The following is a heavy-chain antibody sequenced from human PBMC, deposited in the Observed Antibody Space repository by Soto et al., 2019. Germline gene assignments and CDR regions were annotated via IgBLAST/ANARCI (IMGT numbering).Heavy chain of an antibody. CDR3: AKDPCSSTSRYLYY. CDR2: ISGSGGST. CDR1: GFTFSSYA. Sequence: EVQLLESGGGLVQPGGSLRLSCAASGFTFSSYAMSWVRQAPGKGLEWVSAISGSGGSTYYADSVKGRFTISRDNSKNTLYLQMNRLKAEDKAVYYCAKDPCSSTSRYLYYWGQGTLVTVSS. J-gene: IGHJ4*02. V-gene: IGHV3-23*01. D-gene: IGHD2-2*01.